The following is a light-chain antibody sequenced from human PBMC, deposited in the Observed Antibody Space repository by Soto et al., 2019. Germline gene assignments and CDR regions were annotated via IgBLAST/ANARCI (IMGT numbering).Light chain of an antibody. J-gene: IGKJ4*01. CDR3: QQYNSWPLT. CDR2: WAS. CDR1: QSLLDRSDNRSY. V-gene: IGKV4-1*01. Sequence: DIVMTHSPDSLAVSLGERATINCKSSQSLLDRSDNRSYLAWYQQKPGQPPKLLIYWASTRESGVPDRFSGSGSGTDFTLTISSLQSEDFAVYYCQQYNSWPLTFGGGTKVDIK.